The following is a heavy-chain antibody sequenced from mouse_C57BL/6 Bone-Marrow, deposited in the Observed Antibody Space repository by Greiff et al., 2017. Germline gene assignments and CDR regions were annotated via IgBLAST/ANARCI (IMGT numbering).Heavy chain of an antibody. CDR1: GFTFSSYG. CDR3: ASRIYYDYAMDY. CDR2: ISSGGSYT. V-gene: IGHV5-6*01. D-gene: IGHD2-4*01. Sequence: EVQRVESGGDLVKPGGSLKLSCAASGFTFSSYGMSWVRQTPDKRLEWVATISSGGSYTYYPDSVKGRFTISRDNAKNTLYLQMSSLKSEDTAMYYCASRIYYDYAMDYWGQGTSVTVSS. J-gene: IGHJ4*01.